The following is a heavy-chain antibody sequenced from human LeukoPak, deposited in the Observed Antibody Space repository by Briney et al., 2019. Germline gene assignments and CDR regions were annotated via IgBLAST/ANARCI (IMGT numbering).Heavy chain of an antibody. CDR1: GYSFKTYG. V-gene: IGHV1-18*01. CDR3: ARDEPVVGGTLVDH. J-gene: IGHJ4*02. CDR2: ISGYNGNT. D-gene: IGHD1-26*01. Sequence: ASVKVSCKASGYSFKTYGITWVRQAPGQGLEWMGWISGYNGNTNYAQKFQGRVTMTTDTFTSTAYMELRSLRYDDTAVYYCARDEPVVGGTLVDHWGQGTLVTVSS.